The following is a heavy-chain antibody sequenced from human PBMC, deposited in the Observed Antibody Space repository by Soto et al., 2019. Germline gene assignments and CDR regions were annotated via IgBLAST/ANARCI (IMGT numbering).Heavy chain of an antibody. CDR1: GFTFSSYS. V-gene: IGHV3-21*01. CDR2: ISSSSSYI. Sequence: GGSLRLSCAASGFTFSSYSMNWVRQAPGKGLEWVSSISSSSSYIYYADSVKGRFTISRDSAKNSLYLQMNSLRAEDTAVYYCAHIVVVTATPTDYWGQGTLVTVSS. J-gene: IGHJ4*02. D-gene: IGHD2-21*02. CDR3: AHIVVVTATPTDY.